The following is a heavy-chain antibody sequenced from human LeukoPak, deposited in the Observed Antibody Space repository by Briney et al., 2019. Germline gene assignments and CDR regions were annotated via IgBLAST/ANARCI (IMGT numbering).Heavy chain of an antibody. D-gene: IGHD4-17*01. J-gene: IGHJ6*03. Sequence: GGSLRLSCAASGFTFSSYWMSWVRQAPGKGLEWVANIKQDGSEKYYVDSVKGRFTISRDNAKNSLYLQMNSLRAEDTAVYYCARDTVTSYYYYYYYMDVWGKGTTVTVSS. V-gene: IGHV3-7*01. CDR1: GFTFSSYW. CDR3: ARDTVTSYYYYYYYMDV. CDR2: IKQDGSEK.